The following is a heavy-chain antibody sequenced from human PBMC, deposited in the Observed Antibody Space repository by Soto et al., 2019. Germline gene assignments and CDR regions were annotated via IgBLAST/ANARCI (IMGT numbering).Heavy chain of an antibody. D-gene: IGHD6-6*01. CDR2: IFGDSSSI. Sequence: GGSLRLSCAASGFTFTTYTMNWVRQTPGQGLEWVSSIFGDSSSIYYADSVKGRFTLSRDKAENSLYLQMSSLKAEDTAVYYCARGAKYFDSWGQGVLVTVSS. J-gene: IGHJ4*02. CDR3: ARGAKYFDS. V-gene: IGHV3-21*01. CDR1: GFTFTTYT.